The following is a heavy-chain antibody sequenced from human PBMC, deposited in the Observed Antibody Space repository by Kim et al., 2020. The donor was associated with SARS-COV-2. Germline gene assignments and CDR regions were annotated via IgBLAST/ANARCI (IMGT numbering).Heavy chain of an antibody. D-gene: IGHD2-15*01. V-gene: IGHV3-30*04. Sequence: GGSLRLSCAASGFTFSSYAMHWVRQAPGKGLEWVAVISYDGSNKYYVDSVKGRFTISRDNSKNTLYLQMKSLRAEDTAVYYCARDHGRRGWYVDYFDFWG. J-gene: IGHJ4*01. CDR1: GFTFSSYA. CDR2: ISYDGSNK. CDR3: ARDHGRRGWYVDYFDF.